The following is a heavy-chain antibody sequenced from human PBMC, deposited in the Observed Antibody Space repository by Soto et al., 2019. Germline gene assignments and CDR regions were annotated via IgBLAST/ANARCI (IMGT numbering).Heavy chain of an antibody. CDR3: ARDRSSGGAYSRRWIDP. CDR2: IYHSGRT. CDR1: SGSITSSNY. D-gene: IGHD5-12*01. Sequence: QVQLQESGPGLVKPSGTLSLTCGVSSGSITSSNYWSWVRQPPGKGLEWIGEIYHSGRTNYNPSLKSRVTISVDKSMNQFSLRLTSVTAADTAVYYCARDRSSGGAYSRRWIDPWGQGLLVTVSS. J-gene: IGHJ5*02. V-gene: IGHV4-4*02.